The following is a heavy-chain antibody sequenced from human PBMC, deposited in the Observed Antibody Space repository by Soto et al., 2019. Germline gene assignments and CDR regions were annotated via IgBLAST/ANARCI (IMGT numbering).Heavy chain of an antibody. CDR1: GFTFSGYG. Sequence: QVQLVESGGGVVQPGRSLRLSCAASGFTFSGYGMYWVRQPPGKGLEWVTFISYDGSKKYYADSVRGLFTVSRDNSRNTLYRQMNSLSAADTALYYCAKGHLESCTGDCYLTQYSHNWGQGTLVTVSS. V-gene: IGHV3-30*18. D-gene: IGHD2-21*02. CDR2: ISYDGSKK. CDR3: AKGHLESCTGDCYLTQYSHN. J-gene: IGHJ1*01.